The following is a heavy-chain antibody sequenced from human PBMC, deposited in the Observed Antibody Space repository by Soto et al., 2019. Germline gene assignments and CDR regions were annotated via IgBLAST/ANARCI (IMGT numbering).Heavy chain of an antibody. Sequence: SETLSLTCTVSGGSISSGGYYWSWIRQHPGKGLEWIGYIYYSGSTYYNPSLKSRVTISVDTSKNQFSLKLSSVTASDTAMYYCARHPYSSSPAVNYGMDVWGQGTTVTVSS. J-gene: IGHJ6*02. V-gene: IGHV4-31*03. CDR3: ARHPYSSSPAVNYGMDV. CDR2: IYYSGST. D-gene: IGHD6-6*01. CDR1: GGSISSGGYY.